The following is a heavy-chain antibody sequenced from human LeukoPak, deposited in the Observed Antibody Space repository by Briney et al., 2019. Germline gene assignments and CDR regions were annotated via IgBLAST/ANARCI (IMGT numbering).Heavy chain of an antibody. J-gene: IGHJ4*02. CDR2: IYYSGST. Sequence: SETLSLTCTVSGGSISSYYWSWIRQPPGKGLEWIGYIYYSGSTNYNTSLKSRVTMSVDTSKNQFSLKLSSVTAADTAVYYCAGQLIIWGQGILVTVSS. D-gene: IGHD2/OR15-2a*01. CDR3: AGQLII. CDR1: GGSISSYY. V-gene: IGHV4-59*08.